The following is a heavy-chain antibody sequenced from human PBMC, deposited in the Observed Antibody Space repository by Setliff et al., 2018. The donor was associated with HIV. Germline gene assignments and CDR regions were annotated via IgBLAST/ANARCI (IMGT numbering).Heavy chain of an antibody. D-gene: IGHD6-19*01. Sequence: ASVKVSCKASGYTFTSYAMNWVRQAPGQGLEWMGWINTNTGNPTYAQGRVSIARDTSGSTAYMELSSLRSEETAVYYCARVQTMAVAGTQYYYMDVWGKGTTVTVSS. CDR3: ARVQTMAVAGTQYYYMDV. CDR1: GYTFTSYA. J-gene: IGHJ6*03. CDR2: INTNTGNP. V-gene: IGHV1-3*04.